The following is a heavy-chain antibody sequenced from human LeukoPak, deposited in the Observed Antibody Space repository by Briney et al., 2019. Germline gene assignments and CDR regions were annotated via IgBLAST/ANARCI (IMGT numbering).Heavy chain of an antibody. CDR1: GVSISRFY. CDR3: VQTTGWPGFDY. D-gene: IGHD1-1*01. Sequence: SETLSLTCTTSGVSISRFYWSWVRQPPGKGLEWIGNIYSGVPTYFNPSLKSRVVISVDTSRNQFSLNLTSVTAADTAMYYCVQTTGWPGFDYWGQGILVTVSS. J-gene: IGHJ4*02. V-gene: IGHV4-4*09. CDR2: IYSGVPT.